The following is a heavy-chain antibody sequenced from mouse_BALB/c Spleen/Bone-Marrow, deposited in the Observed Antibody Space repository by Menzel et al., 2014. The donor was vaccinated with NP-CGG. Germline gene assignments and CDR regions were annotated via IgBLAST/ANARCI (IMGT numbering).Heavy chain of an antibody. CDR3: ARYGGRYYAMDY. D-gene: IGHD1-1*01. V-gene: IGHV14-3*02. J-gene: IGHJ4*01. Sequence: VQLQQSGAELVKPGASVKLSSTASGFNIKDTYMHWVKQRPEQGLEWIGRIDPANGNTNYDPRFQGKATITADTSSNTAYLQLSSLTSEDTAVYYCARYGGRYYAMDYWGQGTSVTVSS. CDR1: GFNIKDTY. CDR2: IDPANGNT.